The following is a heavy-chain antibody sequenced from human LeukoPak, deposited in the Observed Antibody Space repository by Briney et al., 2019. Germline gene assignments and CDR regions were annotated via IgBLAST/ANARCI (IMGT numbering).Heavy chain of an antibody. D-gene: IGHD2-8*01. J-gene: IGHJ4*01. CDR3: VRDKYARSNYAYFDS. V-gene: IGHV3-21*01. CDR1: GLPFSTHS. Sequence: GGSLRLSCAASGLPFSTHSLNWVGQAPGKGLEWVSSISAGGDFVYYGDSVKGRFTMSRDNAKNSLHLQMDSLTAEDTAVYYCVRDKYARSNYAYFDSWGHGTLVTVSS. CDR2: ISAGGDFV.